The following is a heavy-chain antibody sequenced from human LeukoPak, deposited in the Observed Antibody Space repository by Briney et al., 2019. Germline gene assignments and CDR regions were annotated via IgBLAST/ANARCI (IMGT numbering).Heavy chain of an antibody. CDR2: IYSIGST. CDR3: ARDANGYNFYDY. Sequence: SSETLSLTCTVSGGSISSYYWTWIRQPAGKGLEWIGRIYSIGSTNYNPSLKSRVTMSVDTSKNQFSLKLSSVTAADTAVYYCARDANGYNFYDYWGQGTLVTVSS. V-gene: IGHV4-4*07. CDR1: GGSISSYY. J-gene: IGHJ4*02. D-gene: IGHD5-24*01.